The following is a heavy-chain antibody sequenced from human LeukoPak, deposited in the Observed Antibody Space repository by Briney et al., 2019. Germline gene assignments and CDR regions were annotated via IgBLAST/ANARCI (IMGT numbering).Heavy chain of an antibody. CDR2: ISYDGSNK. Sequence: GGSLRLSCAASGFTFSDYYMTWIRKAPGKGLEWVAVISYDGSNKYYADSVKGRFTISRDNSKNTLYLQMNSLRAEDTAVYYCAREDYGDSSGAFDYWGQGTLVTVSS. V-gene: IGHV3-30*03. J-gene: IGHJ4*02. CDR3: AREDYGDSSGAFDY. CDR1: GFTFSDYY. D-gene: IGHD4-17*01.